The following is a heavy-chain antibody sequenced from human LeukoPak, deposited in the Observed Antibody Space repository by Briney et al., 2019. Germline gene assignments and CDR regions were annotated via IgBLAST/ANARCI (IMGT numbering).Heavy chain of an antibody. Sequence: PGGSLRLSCAASGFTFTSYWMHWVRQAPGKGLVWVSRVNSDGSSTTYAASVKGRFTISRDNAKNTLYLQMNSLRAEDTAGYYGARGRYYGMDVWGQGTTVTVSS. V-gene: IGHV3-74*01. CDR2: VNSDGSST. CDR1: GFTFTSYW. CDR3: ARGRYYGMDV. J-gene: IGHJ6*02.